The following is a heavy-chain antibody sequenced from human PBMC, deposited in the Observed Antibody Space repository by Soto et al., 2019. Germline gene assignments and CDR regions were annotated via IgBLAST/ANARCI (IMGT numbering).Heavy chain of an antibody. Sequence: PSETLSLTCTVSGGSISSSSCHWGWIRQPPGKGLEWIANIKYSGTTFYNPSLKSRVTLSVDRSKNQFSLKLSSVTAADTAVYYCAAGGGLPRYYWGQGTLVTVSS. J-gene: IGHJ4*02. CDR1: GGSISSSSCH. D-gene: IGHD5-12*01. V-gene: IGHV4-39*07. CDR2: IKYSGTT. CDR3: AAGGGLPRYY.